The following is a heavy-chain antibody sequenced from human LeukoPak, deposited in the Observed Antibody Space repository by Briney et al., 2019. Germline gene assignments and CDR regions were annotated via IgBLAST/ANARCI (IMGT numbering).Heavy chain of an antibody. CDR1: GGSISSNSYY. J-gene: IGHJ6*03. CDR2: IYYSGST. D-gene: IGHD6-13*01. V-gene: IGHV4-39*01. CDR3: ARVEYSSSWVYYYYYMDV. Sequence: PSETLSLTCTVSGGSISSNSYYWGWIRQPPGKGLKWIGSIYYSGSTYYNPSLKSRVTISVDTSKNQFSLKLSSVTAADTAVYYCARVEYSSSWVYYYYYMDVWGKGTTVTVSS.